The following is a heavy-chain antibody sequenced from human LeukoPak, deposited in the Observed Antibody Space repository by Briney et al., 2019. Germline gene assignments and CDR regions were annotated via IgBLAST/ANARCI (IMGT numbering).Heavy chain of an antibody. CDR3: ARVGYYYDSSGYYYSWAFDI. Sequence: SETLSLTCTVSGYSISSGYYWGWIRPPPGKGLEWTGSIDHSGSTYYNPSLKSRITISVDASKNQFSLKLSSVTAADTAVYYCARVGYYYDSSGYYYSWAFDIWGQGTMVTVSS. CDR2: IDHSGST. CDR1: GYSISSGYY. J-gene: IGHJ3*02. V-gene: IGHV4-38-2*02. D-gene: IGHD3-22*01.